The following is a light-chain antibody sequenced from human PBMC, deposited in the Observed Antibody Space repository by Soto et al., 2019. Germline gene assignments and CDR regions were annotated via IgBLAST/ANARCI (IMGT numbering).Light chain of an antibody. CDR3: QQYNGEPYT. J-gene: IGKJ2*01. CDR2: DAS. V-gene: IGKV1-5*01. Sequence: DIQMPQSPSTLSASIGDRVTITCRASQSINNYLAWYQQRPGKAPQLLMYDASSLKTGIPSRFSGSGSGTEFTLTISSLQPDDFAKYYGQQYNGEPYTCGHGTRLVIK. CDR1: QSINNY.